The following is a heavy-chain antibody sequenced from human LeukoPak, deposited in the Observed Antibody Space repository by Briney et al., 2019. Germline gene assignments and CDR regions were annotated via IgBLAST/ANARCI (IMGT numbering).Heavy chain of an antibody. CDR3: ARSVGLRIVVVVAATPDLGFDY. CDR2: INHSGST. V-gene: IGHV4-34*01. CDR1: GGSFSGYY. D-gene: IGHD2-15*01. Sequence: SETLSLTCAVYGGSFSGYYWSWIRPPPGKGLEWIGEINHSGSTNYNPSLKSRVTISVDTSKNQFSLKLSSVTAADTAVYYCARSVGLRIVVVVAATPDLGFDYWGQGTLVTVSS. J-gene: IGHJ4*02.